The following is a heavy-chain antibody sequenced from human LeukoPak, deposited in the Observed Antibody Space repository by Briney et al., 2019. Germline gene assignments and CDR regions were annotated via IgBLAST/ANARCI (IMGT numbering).Heavy chain of an antibody. D-gene: IGHD5-24*01. CDR2: IHPHGIF. J-gene: IGHJ5*02. V-gene: IGHV4-34*01. CDR3: ARGRDRSKAGDL. CDR1: GGSCDDYY. Sequence: SETLSLTCDVYGGSCDDYYCSWIRQPPGKGLEWIGEIHPHGIFYYNSSLMSRVTLSIKTSNRRFFLRLTSVTAADTAFYFCARGRDRSKAGDLWGQGSLVTVSS.